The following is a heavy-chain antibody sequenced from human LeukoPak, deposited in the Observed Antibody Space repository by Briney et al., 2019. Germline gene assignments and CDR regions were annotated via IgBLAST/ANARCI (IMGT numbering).Heavy chain of an antibody. CDR3: AKASGGSGWYDPMGAFDI. Sequence: PGGSLRLSCAASGFTFSCYAMSWVRQAPGKGLEWVSAISGSGGSTYYADSVKGRFTISRDNSKNTLYLQMNSRRAEDTAVYYCAKASGGSGWYDPMGAFDIWGQGTMVTVSS. CDR1: GFTFSCYA. CDR2: ISGSGGST. D-gene: IGHD6-19*01. V-gene: IGHV3-23*01. J-gene: IGHJ3*02.